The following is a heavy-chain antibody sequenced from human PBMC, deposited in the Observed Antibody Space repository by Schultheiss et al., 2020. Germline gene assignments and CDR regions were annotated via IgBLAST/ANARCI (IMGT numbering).Heavy chain of an antibody. CDR3: ARGAGGAYHYYFYMDV. CDR2: IIAILGIA. V-gene: IGHV1-69*02. CDR1: GGTFSSYT. D-gene: IGHD3-16*01. Sequence: SVKVSCKASGGTFSSYTISWVRQAPGQGLEWMGRIIAILGIATYAQQFQGRVTMTTDTSTTTAYMELRSLRPDDTAVYYCARGAGGAYHYYFYMDVWGKGTTVTVSS. J-gene: IGHJ6*03.